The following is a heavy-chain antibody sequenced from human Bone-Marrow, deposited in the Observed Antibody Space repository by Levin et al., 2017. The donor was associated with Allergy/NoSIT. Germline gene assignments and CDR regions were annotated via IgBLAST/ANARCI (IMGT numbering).Heavy chain of an antibody. CDR1: GFIFSGSN. D-gene: IGHD3-3*01. CDR2: VKTKASNYAT. J-gene: IGHJ2*01. CDR3: AKPGSGWYFDH. V-gene: IGHV3-73*01. Sequence: PGGSLRLSCAASGFIFSGSNMHWFRQASGRGPEWVGRVKTKASNYATTYGASVKGRFTMSRDDSKNTAYLQMNSLETEDTAVYYCAKPGSGWYFDHWGRGTLVTVS.